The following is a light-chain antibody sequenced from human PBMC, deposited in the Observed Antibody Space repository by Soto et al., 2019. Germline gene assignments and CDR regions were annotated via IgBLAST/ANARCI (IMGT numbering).Light chain of an antibody. J-gene: IGKJ3*01. CDR3: QQYAASPLT. Sequence: EIVLTQSPGTLSLSPGERATLSCRASQTVGRNYLAWYQHKPGQAPRLLINGASTRATGIPDRFSGSGSGTDFTLTISRLEADDFAVYYCQQYAASPLTFGPGTKVDIK. CDR1: QTVGRNY. V-gene: IGKV3-20*01. CDR2: GAS.